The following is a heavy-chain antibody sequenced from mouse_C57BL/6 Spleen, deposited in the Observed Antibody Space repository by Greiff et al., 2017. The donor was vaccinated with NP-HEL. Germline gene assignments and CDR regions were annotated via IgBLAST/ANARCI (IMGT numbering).Heavy chain of an antibody. Sequence: EVKLMESGPVLVKPGASVKMSCKASGYTFTDYYMNWVKQSHGKSLEWIGVINPYNGGTSYNQKFKGKATLTVDKSSSTAYMELNSLTSEDSAVYYCARYRITSGFAYWGQGTLVTVSA. J-gene: IGHJ3*01. V-gene: IGHV1-19*01. D-gene: IGHD2-10*02. CDR1: GYTFTDYY. CDR2: INPYNGGT. CDR3: ARYRITSGFAY.